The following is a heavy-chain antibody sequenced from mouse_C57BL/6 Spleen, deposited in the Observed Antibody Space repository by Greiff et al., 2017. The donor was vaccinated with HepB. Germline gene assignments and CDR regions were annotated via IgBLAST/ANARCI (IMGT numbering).Heavy chain of an antibody. CDR2: INPNNGGT. CDR3: ARGSYYGSSSGSFAY. V-gene: IGHV1-26*01. CDR1: GYTFTDYY. Sequence: EVQLQQSGPELVKPGASVKISCKASGYTFTDYYMNWVKQSHGKSLEWIGDINPNNGGTSYNQKFKGKATLTVDKSSSTAYMELRSLTSEDSAVYYCARGSYYGSSSGSFAYWGQGTLVTVSA. J-gene: IGHJ3*01. D-gene: IGHD1-1*01.